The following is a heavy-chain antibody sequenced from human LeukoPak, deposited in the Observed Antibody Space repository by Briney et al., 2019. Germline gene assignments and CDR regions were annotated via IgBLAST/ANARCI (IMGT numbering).Heavy chain of an antibody. CDR1: GFTFNRYN. CDR2: ISTSSSYI. CDR3: ARGPIPDY. D-gene: IGHD2-2*02. V-gene: IGHV3-21*01. Sequence: PGGSLRLSCAASGFTFNRYNMNWVRRAPGKGLEWVSSISTSSSYIYYADSVKGRFTISRDNAKNLLYLQMNSLRAEDTAVYYCARGPIPDYWGQGTLVTVSS. J-gene: IGHJ4*02.